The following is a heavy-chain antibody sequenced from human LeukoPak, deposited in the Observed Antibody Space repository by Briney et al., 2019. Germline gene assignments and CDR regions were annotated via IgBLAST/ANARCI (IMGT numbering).Heavy chain of an antibody. Sequence: GGSLRLSCAATGFNFANHAMSWVRQTPGKGLEWVSAISGGGDITYYADSVTGRFTISRDNSKDTLFLQMHSLRPGDTAVYYCVREDTPATANYWGQGTLVTISS. CDR3: VREDTPATANY. V-gene: IGHV3-23*01. J-gene: IGHJ4*02. CDR1: GFNFANHA. CDR2: ISGGGDIT. D-gene: IGHD2-21*02.